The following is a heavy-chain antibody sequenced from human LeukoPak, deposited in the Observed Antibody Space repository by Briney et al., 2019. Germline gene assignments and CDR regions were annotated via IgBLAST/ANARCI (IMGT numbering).Heavy chain of an antibody. CDR3: VRDGGYTGGWTYGAGDY. J-gene: IGHJ4*01. CDR2: ISTDGNEK. CDR1: GFTFSAYV. V-gene: IGHV3-30*04. Sequence: PGGSLRLSCAASGFTFSAYVMHWVRQAPGKGLECVAVISTDGNEKYYADSVKGRFSISRDNSKNTLYLQMSSLRTDDTAVYYCVRDGGYTGGWTYGAGDYWGQGNLVTVSS. D-gene: IGHD2-8*02.